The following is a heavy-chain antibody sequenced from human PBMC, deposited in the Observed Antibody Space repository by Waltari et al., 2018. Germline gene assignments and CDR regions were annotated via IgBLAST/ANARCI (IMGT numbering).Heavy chain of an antibody. CDR2: IRDSGGKT. Sequence: EVQLLESGGGLVQPGGSLRLSCAASGFIFRTYGMNWVRQAQGKGLEWVAGIRDSGGKTFYADSAKGRFTISRDNSQKTLYLQMNGLGVDDTAVYFCAKERLTVATESFDSWGQGTLVTVSS. J-gene: IGHJ4*02. V-gene: IGHV3-23*01. CDR3: AKERLTVATESFDS. CDR1: GFIFRTYG. D-gene: IGHD4-17*01.